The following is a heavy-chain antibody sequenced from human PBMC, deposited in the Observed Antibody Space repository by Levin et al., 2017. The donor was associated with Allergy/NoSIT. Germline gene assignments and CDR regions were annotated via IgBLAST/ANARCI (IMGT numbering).Heavy chain of an antibody. CDR3: ARDGVKYSTTNWIDY. CDR2: ISYDGSNK. D-gene: IGHD2/OR15-2a*01. J-gene: IGHJ4*02. V-gene: IGHV3-30-3*01. Sequence: PGGSLRLSCAASGFTFSNYAMHWVRQAPGKGLEWVAVISYDGSNKYYAVSVKGRFTISRDNSKNTLYLQMNSLRAEDTAVYYCARDGVKYSTTNWIDYWGQGTLVTVSS. CDR1: GFTFSNYA.